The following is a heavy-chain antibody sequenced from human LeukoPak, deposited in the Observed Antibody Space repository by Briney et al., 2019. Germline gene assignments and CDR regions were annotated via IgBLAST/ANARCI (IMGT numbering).Heavy chain of an antibody. J-gene: IGHJ3*02. CDR2: IYYSGSM. D-gene: IGHD4-23*01. V-gene: IGHV4-39*01. CDR3: ARHRTPMNTVAQRAPSVI. CDR1: GASISSSSYD. Sequence: SETLSLTCTLAGASISSSSYDWGWIREPPWKGLDWFGSIYYSGSMYYNPCLETRFTLSVDTSQNTCSWKLCSVPTPPWTTFYCARHRTPMNTVAQRAPSVIWDERTMVAVSS.